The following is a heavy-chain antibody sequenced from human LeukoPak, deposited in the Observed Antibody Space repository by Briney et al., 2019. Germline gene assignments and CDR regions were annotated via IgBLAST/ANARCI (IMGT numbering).Heavy chain of an antibody. CDR2: INPNSGGT. CDR1: GFTFTSYY. J-gene: IGHJ4*02. V-gene: IGHV1-2*02. Sequence: ASVKVSCKASGFTFTSYYMHWVRQAPGQGLEWMGWINPNSGGTNYAQKFQGRVTMTRDTSISTAYMELSRLRSDDTAVYYCARDSSGSYYPEYYFDYWGQGTLVTVSS. D-gene: IGHD1-26*01. CDR3: ARDSSGSYYPEYYFDY.